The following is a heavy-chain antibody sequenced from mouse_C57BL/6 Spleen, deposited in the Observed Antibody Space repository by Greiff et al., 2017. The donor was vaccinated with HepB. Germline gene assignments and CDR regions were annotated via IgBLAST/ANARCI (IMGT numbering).Heavy chain of an antibody. CDR1: GYSFTDYN. CDR3: ARGDYSNYLFDY. V-gene: IGHV1-39*01. J-gene: IGHJ2*01. Sequence: EVQLQQSGPELVKPGASVKISCKASGYSFTDYNMNWVKQSNGKSLEWIGVINPNYGTTSYNQKFKGKATLTVDQSTSTYYMQLNSLTSEDAAVYYCARGDYSNYLFDYWGQGTTLTVSS. D-gene: IGHD2-5*01. CDR2: INPNYGTT.